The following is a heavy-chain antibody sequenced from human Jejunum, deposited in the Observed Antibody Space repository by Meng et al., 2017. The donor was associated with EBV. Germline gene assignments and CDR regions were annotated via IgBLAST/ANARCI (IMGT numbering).Heavy chain of an antibody. Sequence: LQLQGSGPGLVKPSETRSLTCIGPGGSISSSSYYWGWNRQPPGKGLEWIGNIYYSGSTYYNPSLKSRVTISVDTSKNQFSLKLSSVTAADTAVYYCARTYYYDSSGYAPFDYWGQGTLVTVSA. D-gene: IGHD3-22*01. CDR3: ARTYYYDSSGYAPFDY. CDR2: IYYSGST. J-gene: IGHJ4*02. CDR1: GGSISSSSYY. V-gene: IGHV4-39*07.